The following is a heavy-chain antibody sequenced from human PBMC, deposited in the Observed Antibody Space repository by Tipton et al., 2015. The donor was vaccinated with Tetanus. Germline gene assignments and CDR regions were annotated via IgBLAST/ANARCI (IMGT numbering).Heavy chain of an antibody. D-gene: IGHD4-11*01. J-gene: IGHJ6*02. CDR2: INQDGTES. Sequence: SLRLSCVASGYTFTRYWMSWVRQAPGKGLEWVGNINQDGTESYYVDSMKDRFTISRDNAKNSLYLQMSSLKAEDTAVYYCARDYSNKGLDVWGQGTTVTVSS. CDR1: GYTFTRYW. CDR3: ARDYSNKGLDV. V-gene: IGHV3-7*03.